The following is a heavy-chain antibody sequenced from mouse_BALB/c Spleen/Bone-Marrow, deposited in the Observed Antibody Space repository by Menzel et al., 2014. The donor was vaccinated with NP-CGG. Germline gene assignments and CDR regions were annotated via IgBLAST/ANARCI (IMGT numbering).Heavy chain of an antibody. J-gene: IGHJ2*01. Sequence: EVHLVESGGGLVQPGGSLRLSCATSGFTFTDYYMNWVRQPPGKALEWLGFIRNRANGYTTEYSASVKGRFTISRDNSQNILYLQMNTLQADDSSTYYCARDKGRVFFDYWGQGTTLTVSS. V-gene: IGHV7-3*02. CDR1: GFTFTDYY. CDR2: IRNRANGYTT. CDR3: ARDKGRVFFDY.